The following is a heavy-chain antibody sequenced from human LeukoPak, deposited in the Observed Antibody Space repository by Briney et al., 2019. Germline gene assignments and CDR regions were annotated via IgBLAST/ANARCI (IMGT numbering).Heavy chain of an antibody. CDR3: AASPIRYYFDY. Sequence: ASVKVSCKASGYTFTSYGISWVRQAPGQGLEWMGWISAYNGNTNYAQKLQGRVTLTTDTSTSTAYMELRSLRSDDTAVYYCAASPIRYYFDYWGQGTLVTVSS. J-gene: IGHJ4*02. CDR2: ISAYNGNT. V-gene: IGHV1-18*01. CDR1: GYTFTSYG. D-gene: IGHD3-10*01.